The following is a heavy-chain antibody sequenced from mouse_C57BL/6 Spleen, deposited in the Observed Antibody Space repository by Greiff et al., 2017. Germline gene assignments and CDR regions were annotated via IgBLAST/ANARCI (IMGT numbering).Heavy chain of an antibody. D-gene: IGHD2-5*01. CDR3: ARPPLCYSNQYYFDY. V-gene: IGHV1-82*01. Sequence: VQLQQSGPELVKPGASVKISCKASGYAFSSCWMNWVKQRPGKGLEWIGRIYPGDGDTNYNGKFKGKATLTADKSSSTAYMQLSSLTSEDSAVYFCARPPLCYSNQYYFDYWGQGTTLTVSS. CDR1: GYAFSSCW. CDR2: IYPGDGDT. J-gene: IGHJ2*01.